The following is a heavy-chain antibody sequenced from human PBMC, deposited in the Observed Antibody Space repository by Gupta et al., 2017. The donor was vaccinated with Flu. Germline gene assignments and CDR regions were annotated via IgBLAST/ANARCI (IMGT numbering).Heavy chain of an antibody. Sequence: EVQLVQSGAEVKKPGESLKISCKGSGYSFTSYWIGWVRQMPGKGLEWMGIIYPGDSDTRYSPSFQGQVTISADKSISTAYLQWSSLKASDTAMYYCARPKGVRFRELSAPKLATVGDAFDIWGQGTMVTVSS. J-gene: IGHJ3*02. D-gene: IGHD4-17*01. CDR1: GYSFTSYW. CDR2: IYPGDSDT. V-gene: IGHV5-51*03. CDR3: ARPKGVRFRELSAPKLATVGDAFDI.